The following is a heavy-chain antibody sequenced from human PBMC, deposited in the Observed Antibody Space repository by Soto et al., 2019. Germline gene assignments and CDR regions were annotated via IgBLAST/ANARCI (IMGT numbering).Heavy chain of an antibody. Sequence: LSLTCTVSGGSVSSGSYYWSWIRQHPGKGLEWIGYVYYSGSTYYNPSLESRVFISVDTSKNQFSLKLTSVTAADTAVYYCARVLTGYYYYGMDVWGQGTTVTVSS. CDR1: GGSVSSGSYY. CDR2: VYYSGST. J-gene: IGHJ6*02. V-gene: IGHV4-31*03. CDR3: ARVLTGYYYYGMDV. D-gene: IGHD3-16*01.